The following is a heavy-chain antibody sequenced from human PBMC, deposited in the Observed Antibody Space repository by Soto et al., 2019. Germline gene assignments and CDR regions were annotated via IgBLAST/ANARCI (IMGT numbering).Heavy chain of an antibody. CDR2: ISASGTYV. V-gene: IGHV3-21*06. J-gene: IGHJ3*02. D-gene: IGHD4-17*01. Sequence: EVQLVESGGGLVKPGESLSLSCAASGFAFINYNMKWVRQAPGKGLEWVSSISASGTYVFYAGSVRGRFTIFRDDAKNSLHLQMNSLRAEDTALYYCATIGDRDGFDIWGHGTMVTVSA. CDR1: GFAFINYN. CDR3: ATIGDRDGFDI.